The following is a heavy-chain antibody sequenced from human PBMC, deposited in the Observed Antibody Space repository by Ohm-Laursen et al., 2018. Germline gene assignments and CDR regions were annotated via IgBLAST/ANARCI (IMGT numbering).Heavy chain of an antibody. CDR2: IYYSGST. CDR1: GYSISSYY. V-gene: IGHV4-59*12. CDR3: ARDNYDILTENWFDP. Sequence: TLSLTCTVSGYSISSYYWSWIRQPPGKGLEWIGYIYYSGSTNYNPSLKSRVTISVDTSKNQFSLKLSSVTAADTAVYYCARDNYDILTENWFDPWGRGTLVTVSS. D-gene: IGHD3-9*01. J-gene: IGHJ5*02.